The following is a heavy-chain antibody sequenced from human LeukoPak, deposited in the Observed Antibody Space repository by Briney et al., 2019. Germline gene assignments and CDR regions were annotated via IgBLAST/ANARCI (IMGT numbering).Heavy chain of an antibody. V-gene: IGHV1-18*01. CDR3: ARVNYYDSSGYYGHYYYYYYMDV. CDR1: VYTFTSYG. CDR2: ISAYNGNT. Sequence: ASVKVSCTASVYTFTSYGISWVRQAPGQGLEWMGWISAYNGNTNDAQKLQGRVTMTTDTSTSTAYMELRSLRSDDTAVYYCARVNYYDSSGYYGHYYYYYYMDVWGKGTTVTVSS. J-gene: IGHJ6*03. D-gene: IGHD3-22*01.